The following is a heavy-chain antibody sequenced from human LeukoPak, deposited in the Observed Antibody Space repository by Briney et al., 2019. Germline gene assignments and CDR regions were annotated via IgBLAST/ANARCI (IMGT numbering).Heavy chain of an antibody. J-gene: IGHJ3*02. D-gene: IGHD3-22*01. V-gene: IGHV1-69*06. CDR3: ARTWTDSSGQVLGGALEI. CDR2: IVPMFDST. Sequence: SVKVSCKSSGGSFSSHSINWLRQVPGQGPEWLGRIVPMFDSTHVTQMFQGRLTFSADTSTDTAYMHLTSLTSGDTAVYFCARTWTDSSGQVLGGALEIWGQGTTVIVSS. CDR1: GGSFSSHS.